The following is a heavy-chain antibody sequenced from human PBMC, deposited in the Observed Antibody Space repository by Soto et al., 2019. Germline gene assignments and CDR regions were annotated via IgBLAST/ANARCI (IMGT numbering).Heavy chain of an antibody. J-gene: IGHJ4*02. D-gene: IGHD3-10*01. CDR1: GFTFSSYA. V-gene: IGHV3-23*01. CDR3: AKYRTMVRGAQYYFDY. Sequence: GGSLRLSCAASGFTFSSYAMSWVRQAPGKGLEWVSAISGSGGSTYYADSVKGRFTISRDNSKNTLYLQMNSLRAEDTAVYYCAKYRTMVRGAQYYFDYWGQGTLVTVAS. CDR2: ISGSGGST.